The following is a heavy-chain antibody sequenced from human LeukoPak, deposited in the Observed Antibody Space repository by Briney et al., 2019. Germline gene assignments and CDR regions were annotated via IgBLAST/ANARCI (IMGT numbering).Heavy chain of an antibody. Sequence: GGSLRLSCAASGFTFSSYSMNWVRQAPGKGLEWVSSISSSSSYIYYADSVKGRFTISRDNAKNSLYLQMNSLRAEDTAVYYCARGFCYYDSSGSKLGSDDAFDIWGHGQWSPSLQ. V-gene: IGHV3-21*01. J-gene: IGHJ3*02. D-gene: IGHD3-22*01. CDR2: ISSSSSYI. CDR3: ARGFCYYDSSGSKLGSDDAFDI. CDR1: GFTFSSYS.